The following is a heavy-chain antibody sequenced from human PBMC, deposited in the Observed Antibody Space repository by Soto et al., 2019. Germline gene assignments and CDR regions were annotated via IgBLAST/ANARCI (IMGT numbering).Heavy chain of an antibody. Sequence: GGSLRLSCAASGFTFSSYWMSGVRQSPGEGLEWVANIKQDGSEKYYVDSVKGRFTISRDNAKNSLYPQMNSLRAEDTAVYYCARDSEVGYCTNGVCYPDYYYGMDVWGQGTTVTVSS. J-gene: IGHJ6*02. CDR1: GFTFSSYW. D-gene: IGHD2-8*01. CDR3: ARDSEVGYCTNGVCYPDYYYGMDV. CDR2: IKQDGSEK. V-gene: IGHV3-7*03.